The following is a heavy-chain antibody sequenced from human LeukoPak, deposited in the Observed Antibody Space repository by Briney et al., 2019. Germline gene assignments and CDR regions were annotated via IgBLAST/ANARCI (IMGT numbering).Heavy chain of an antibody. CDR2: IIPSFGTV. J-gene: IGHJ5*02. V-gene: IGHV1-69*01. D-gene: IGHD1-26*01. CDR3: ARDVEGRLNLLPS. Sequence: ASEKVSCKASAVTFSTYAITWVRQAPGQGLEWMGGIIPSFGTVYYAQKFQGRVTITADESTSTDYMELSSLRSEDTAVYYCARDVEGRLNLLPSWGQGTLVTVSS. CDR1: AVTFSTYA.